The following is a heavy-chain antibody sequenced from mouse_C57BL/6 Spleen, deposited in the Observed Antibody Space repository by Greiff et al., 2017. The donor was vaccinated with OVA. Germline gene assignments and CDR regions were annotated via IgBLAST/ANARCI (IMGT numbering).Heavy chain of an antibody. Sequence: DVMLVESGGGLVKPGGSLKLSCAASGFTFSSYAMSWVRQTPEKRLEWVATISDGGSYTYYPDNVKGRFTISRDNAKNNLYLQMSHLKSEETAMYYCASSYYYGSSYDFDYWGQGTTLTVSS. CDR3: ASSYYYGSSYDFDY. J-gene: IGHJ2*01. D-gene: IGHD1-1*01. V-gene: IGHV5-4*03. CDR2: ISDGGSYT. CDR1: GFTFSSYA.